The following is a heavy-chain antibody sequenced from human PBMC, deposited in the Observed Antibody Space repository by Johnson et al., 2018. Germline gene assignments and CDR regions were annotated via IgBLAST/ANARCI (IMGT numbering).Heavy chain of an antibody. D-gene: IGHD3-22*01. V-gene: IGHV4-34*01. Sequence: QVQLQQWGAGLLKXSETLSLTCAVYGGSFSGYYWSWIRQPPGKGLEWIGEINHSGSTNYNPSLKSRVPISVHTSKDQFSLKLSSVTAADTAVYYWARRDTYNYDSSGYYDAFDSWGQGTMVTVSS. CDR1: GGSFSGYY. CDR3: ARRDTYNYDSSGYYDAFDS. CDR2: INHSGST. J-gene: IGHJ3*02.